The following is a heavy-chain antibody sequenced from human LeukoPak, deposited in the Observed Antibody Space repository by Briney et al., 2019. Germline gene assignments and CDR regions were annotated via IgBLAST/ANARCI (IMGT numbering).Heavy chain of an antibody. J-gene: IGHJ4*02. D-gene: IGHD3-10*01. Sequence: SETLSLTCAVSGASISGSGYYLGWIRQPPGKGLEWIGNIYYTGSTYYNAPLQSRVTISIDTSKNQFSLKLSSVTAADTAVYYCARANTYGSGRFHWGQGTLVTVSS. V-gene: IGHV4-39*07. CDR2: IYYTGST. CDR1: GASISGSGYY. CDR3: ARANTYGSGRFH.